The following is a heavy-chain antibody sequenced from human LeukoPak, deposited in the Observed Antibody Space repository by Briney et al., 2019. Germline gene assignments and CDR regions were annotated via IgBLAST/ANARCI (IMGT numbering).Heavy chain of an antibody. Sequence: SVKVSCKASGGTFSSYAISWVRQAPGQGLEWMGGIIPIFGTANYAQKFQGRVTITADKSTSTAYMELSSLRSEDTAVYYCARGKGSGYSSSWEGYYYMDVWGKGTTATVSS. CDR1: GGTFSSYA. J-gene: IGHJ6*03. V-gene: IGHV1-69*06. D-gene: IGHD6-13*01. CDR3: ARGKGSGYSSSWEGYYYMDV. CDR2: IIPIFGTA.